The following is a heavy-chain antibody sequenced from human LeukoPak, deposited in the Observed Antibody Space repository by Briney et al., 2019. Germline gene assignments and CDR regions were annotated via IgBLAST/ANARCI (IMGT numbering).Heavy chain of an antibody. V-gene: IGHV3-66*01. CDR2: IYTGGNT. Sequence: GGSLRLSCAASGFTVSSTYMSWVRQSPGKGLEGVSLIYTGGNTYYPDSVKGRFTLSRDNSKNTIYLQLNTLRVEDTAMYYCASISDLLYYFHSWGQGTLVTVSS. CDR3: ASISDLLYYFHS. J-gene: IGHJ4*02. CDR1: GFTVSSTY.